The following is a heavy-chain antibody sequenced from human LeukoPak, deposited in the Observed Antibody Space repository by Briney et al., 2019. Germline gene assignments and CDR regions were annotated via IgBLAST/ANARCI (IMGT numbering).Heavy chain of an antibody. CDR1: GGSFSGYY. J-gene: IGHJ4*02. CDR2: INHSGST. Sequence: PSETLSLTCAVYGGSFSGYYWSWIRQPPGKGLEWIGEINHSGSTNYSPSLKSRVTISVDTSKNQFSLKLSSVTAADTAVYYCATRTHSGWYYYWGQGTLVTVSS. CDR3: ATRTHSGWYYY. D-gene: IGHD6-19*01. V-gene: IGHV4-34*01.